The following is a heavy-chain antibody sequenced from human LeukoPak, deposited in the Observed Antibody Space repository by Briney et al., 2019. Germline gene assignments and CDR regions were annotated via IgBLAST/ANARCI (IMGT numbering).Heavy chain of an antibody. D-gene: IGHD1-1*01. CDR3: ARDATTEIGTVYMDV. V-gene: IGHV3-48*03. Sequence: WGSLRLSCAASGFIFSDYEMNWVRQAPGKGLEWVLHISTSGNIIHYADSVKGRFTISRDNAKNSLYLQMNSLRAEDTALYFCARDATTEIGTVYMDVWGKGTTVTISS. CDR1: GFIFSDYE. J-gene: IGHJ6*03. CDR2: ISTSGNII.